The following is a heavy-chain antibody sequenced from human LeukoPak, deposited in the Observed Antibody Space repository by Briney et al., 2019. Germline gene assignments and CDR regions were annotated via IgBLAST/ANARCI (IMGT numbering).Heavy chain of an antibody. J-gene: IGHJ4*02. V-gene: IGHV4-39*07. Sequence: SETLSLTCSVSGGFINSGHYYWAWIRQPPGKGLEWIGSISHGGSTYYNPSLRSRVIVSVDTSKNHFSLKMNSVTAADTAVYYCARDLASCAGDCYSDGFDHWGQGTLVTVSS. CDR2: ISHGGST. D-gene: IGHD2-21*02. CDR3: ARDLASCAGDCYSDGFDH. CDR1: GGFINSGHYY.